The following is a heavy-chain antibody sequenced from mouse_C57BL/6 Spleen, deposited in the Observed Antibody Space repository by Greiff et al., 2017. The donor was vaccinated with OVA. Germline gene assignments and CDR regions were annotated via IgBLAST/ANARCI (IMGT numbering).Heavy chain of an antibody. V-gene: IGHV5-12*01. J-gene: IGHJ3*01. Sequence: DVMLVESGGGLVQPGGSLKLSCAASGFTFSDYYMYWVRQTPEKRLEWVAYISNGGGSTYYPDTVKGRFTISRDNAKNTLYLQMSRLKSEDTAMYYWARDYGSSSWFAYWGQGTLVTVSA. CDR1: GFTFSDYY. D-gene: IGHD1-1*01. CDR3: ARDYGSSSWFAY. CDR2: ISNGGGST.